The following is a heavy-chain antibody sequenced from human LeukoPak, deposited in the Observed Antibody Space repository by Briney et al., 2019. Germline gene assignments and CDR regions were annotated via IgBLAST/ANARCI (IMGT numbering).Heavy chain of an antibody. CDR2: IIPIFGTA. V-gene: IGHV1-69*05. CDR3: ARGAVPYSSSSSLDY. CDR1: GGTFSSYA. D-gene: IGHD6-6*01. Sequence: GASVKVSCKASGGTFSSYAISWVRQAPGQGLEWMGRIIPIFGTANYAQKFQGRVTITTDESTSTAYMELSSLRSEDTAVYYCARGAVPYSSSSSLDYWGQGTLVTVSS. J-gene: IGHJ4*02.